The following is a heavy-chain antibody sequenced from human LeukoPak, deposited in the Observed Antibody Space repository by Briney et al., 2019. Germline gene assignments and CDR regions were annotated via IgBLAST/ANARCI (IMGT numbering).Heavy chain of an antibody. CDR2: IRKDGSEK. CDR3: ARHTSGQPFDY. Sequence: GGSRRLSCAASGFTFSNYWMNWVRQAPGNALEWVAYIRKDGSEKYYVDSVKGRFTISRDNAKNSLYLQMNGLRAEDTAVYYCARHTSGQPFDYWGQGTLVTVSS. J-gene: IGHJ4*02. CDR1: GFTFSNYW. V-gene: IGHV3-7*03. D-gene: IGHD6-19*01.